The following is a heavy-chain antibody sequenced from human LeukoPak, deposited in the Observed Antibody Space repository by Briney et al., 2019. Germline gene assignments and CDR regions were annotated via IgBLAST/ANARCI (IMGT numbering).Heavy chain of an antibody. CDR1: GFTFSSYG. CDR2: IRYDGSNK. CDR3: AKAPGSSWYEYYFDY. J-gene: IGHJ4*02. V-gene: IGHV3-30*02. D-gene: IGHD6-13*01. Sequence: GGSLRLSCAASGFTFSSYGMHWVRQAPGKGLEWVAFIRYDGSNKYFADSVKGRFTISRDNSKNTLYLQMNSLRAEDTAVYYCAKAPGSSWYEYYFDYWGQGTLVTVSS.